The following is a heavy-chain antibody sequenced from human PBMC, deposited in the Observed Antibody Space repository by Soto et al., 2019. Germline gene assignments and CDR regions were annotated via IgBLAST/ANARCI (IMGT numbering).Heavy chain of an antibody. D-gene: IGHD3-9*01. CDR2: ISYDGSNK. J-gene: IGHJ4*02. CDR3: AKDGRGHYDILTGYYFDY. CDR1: GFTFSSYG. Sequence: GGFLRLSCAASGFTFSSYGRHWVRQAPGKGLEWVAVISYDGSNKYYADSVKGRFTISRDNSKNTLYLQMNSLRAEDTAVYYCAKDGRGHYDILTGYYFDYWGQGTLVTVSS. V-gene: IGHV3-30*18.